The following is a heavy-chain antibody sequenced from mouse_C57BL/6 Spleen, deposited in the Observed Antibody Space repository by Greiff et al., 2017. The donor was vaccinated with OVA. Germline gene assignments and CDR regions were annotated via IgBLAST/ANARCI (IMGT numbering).Heavy chain of an antibody. D-gene: IGHD2-4*01. CDR1: GYAFSSYW. CDR3: AGYDYDIAMDY. Sequence: QVQLQQSGAELVKPGASVKISCKASGYAFSSYWMNWVKQRPGKGLEWIGQIYPGDGDTNYNGKFKGKATLTADKSSSTAYMQLSSLTSADSAVYFCAGYDYDIAMDYWGQGTSVTVSS. CDR2: IYPGDGDT. J-gene: IGHJ4*01. V-gene: IGHV1-80*01.